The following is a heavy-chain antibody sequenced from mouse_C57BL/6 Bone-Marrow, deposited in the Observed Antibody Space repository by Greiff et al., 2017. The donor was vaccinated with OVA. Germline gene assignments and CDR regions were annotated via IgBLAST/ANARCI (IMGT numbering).Heavy chain of an antibody. J-gene: IGHJ4*01. D-gene: IGHD1-1*01. CDR2: IYPGNSDT. CDR3: TSIYYYGSSYDYYAMDY. Sequence: EVQLQESGTVLARPGASVKMSCKTSGYTFTSYWMHWVKQRPGQGLEWIGAIYPGNSDTSYNQKFKGKAKLTAVTSASTAYMELSSLTNEDSAVYYCTSIYYYGSSYDYYAMDYWGQGTSVTVSS. V-gene: IGHV1-5*01. CDR1: GYTFTSYW.